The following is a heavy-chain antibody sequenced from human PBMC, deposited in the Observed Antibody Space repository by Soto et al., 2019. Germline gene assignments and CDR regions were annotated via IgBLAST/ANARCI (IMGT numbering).Heavy chain of an antibody. CDR1: GFTFGDYA. CDR2: IRSKAYGGTT. Sequence: SLRLSCTASGFTFGDYAMSWVRQAPGKGMEWVGFIRSKAYGGTTEYAASVKGRFTISRDDSNSIAYLQMNSLKTEDTAVYYCTRDNEYSSPIADYGMDVWGQGTEVTV. J-gene: IGHJ6*02. CDR3: TRDNEYSSPIADYGMDV. V-gene: IGHV3-49*04. D-gene: IGHD6-6*01.